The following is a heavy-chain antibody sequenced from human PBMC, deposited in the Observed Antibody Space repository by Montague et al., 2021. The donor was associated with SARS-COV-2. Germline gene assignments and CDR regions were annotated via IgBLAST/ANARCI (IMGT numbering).Heavy chain of an antibody. Sequence: SLRPSCAASGFTFSSYEMNWVRQAPGKGLEWVSYISSSGSTIYYADSVKGRFTISRDNAKNSLYLQMNSLRAEDTAVYYCARDGALYSSGWWGGDFDYWGQGTLVTVSS. CDR2: ISSSGSTI. CDR3: ARDGALYSSGWWGGDFDY. J-gene: IGHJ4*02. D-gene: IGHD6-19*01. V-gene: IGHV3-48*03. CDR1: GFTFSSYE.